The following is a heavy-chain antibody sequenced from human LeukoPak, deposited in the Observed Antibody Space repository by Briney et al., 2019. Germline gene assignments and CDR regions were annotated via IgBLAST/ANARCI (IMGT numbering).Heavy chain of an antibody. Sequence: RRSLRLSCAASGFTFSVYWMTWVRQAPGKGLEWVATVDQYGGQKNYVESVKARFTISRDNVENSLFLQMNSLRADDTAVYYCATEVWFRADSWGQGTLVTVSS. CDR3: ATEVWFRADS. D-gene: IGHD3-10*01. CDR2: VDQYGGQK. J-gene: IGHJ4*02. V-gene: IGHV3-7*05. CDR1: GFTFSVYW.